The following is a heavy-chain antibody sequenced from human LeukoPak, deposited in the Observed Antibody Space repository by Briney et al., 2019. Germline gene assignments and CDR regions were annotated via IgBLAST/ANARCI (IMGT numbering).Heavy chain of an antibody. V-gene: IGHV3-30*18. Sequence: GGSLRLSCVASGFTFGSSGMHWVRQAPGKGLDWVAVISYDGSYQYYADSVKGRFTISRDDSKNTLYLQMNSLRPEDTAVYYCANLYGDYPDYWGQGTLVTVSS. J-gene: IGHJ4*02. CDR1: GFTFGSSG. CDR3: ANLYGDYPDY. CDR2: ISYDGSYQ. D-gene: IGHD4-17*01.